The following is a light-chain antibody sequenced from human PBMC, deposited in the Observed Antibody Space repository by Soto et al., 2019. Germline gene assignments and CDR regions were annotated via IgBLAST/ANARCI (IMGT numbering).Light chain of an antibody. CDR3: QQYNNWPWR. V-gene: IGKV3-15*01. CDR1: QSISSD. J-gene: IGKJ1*01. CDR2: GAF. Sequence: VMPISENTRSWSPVEIATLSCRASQSISSDLAWYQQKPGQAPRLFIYGAFTRATGIPARISGSGSGTEFTLTISSLQSEDVAVYYCQQYNNWPWRSGHGTKVDIK.